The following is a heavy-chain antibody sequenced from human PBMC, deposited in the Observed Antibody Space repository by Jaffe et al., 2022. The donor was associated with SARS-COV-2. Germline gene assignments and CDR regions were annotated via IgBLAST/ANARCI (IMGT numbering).Heavy chain of an antibody. CDR1: GFTFSSYG. CDR2: IWYDGSNK. CDR3: ARSSPPSWPWPDGTYGMDV. V-gene: IGHV3-33*01. J-gene: IGHJ6*02. D-gene: IGHD1-26*01. Sequence: QVQLVESGGGVVQPGRSLRLSCAASGFTFSSYGMHWVRQAPGKGLEWVAVIWYDGSNKYYADSVKGRFTISRDNSKNTLYLQMNSLRAEDTAVYYCARSSPPSWPWPDGTYGMDVWGQGTTVTVSS.